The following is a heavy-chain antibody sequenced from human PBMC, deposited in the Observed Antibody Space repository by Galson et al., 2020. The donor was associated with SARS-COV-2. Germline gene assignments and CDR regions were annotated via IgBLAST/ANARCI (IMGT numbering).Heavy chain of an antibody. CDR1: GGSFRNYY. Sequence: SETLSLTCAVYGGSFRNYYWTWIRQSPEKGLEWLGEINHRGSTNYNPSLKSRVAMSVDASKNQFSLKVNSVNAADTAVYYCARDRAPYGMDVWGQGTTVTVSS. J-gene: IGHJ6*02. CDR3: ARDRAPYGMDV. V-gene: IGHV4-34*01. CDR2: INHRGST.